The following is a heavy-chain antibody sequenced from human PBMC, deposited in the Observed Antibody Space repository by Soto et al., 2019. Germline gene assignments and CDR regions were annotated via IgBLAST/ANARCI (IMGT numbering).Heavy chain of an antibody. CDR1: GCSISSYY. CDR3: AREIMPLTNDWYFDL. V-gene: IGHV4-59*12. J-gene: IGHJ2*01. Sequence: SETLSLSCTVSGCSISSYYWSWIRQPPGKGLEWIGHIFDSGSTYYNPSLKSRLTISVDTSKNQFSLRLSSVTAADTAVYYCAREIMPLTNDWYFDLWGRGTLVTVSS. CDR2: IFDSGST. D-gene: IGHD2-8*01.